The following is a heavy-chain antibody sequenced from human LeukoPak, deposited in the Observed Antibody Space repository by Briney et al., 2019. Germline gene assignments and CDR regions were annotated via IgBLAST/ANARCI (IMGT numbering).Heavy chain of an antibody. CDR3: ATYTVTPRHFDY. CDR1: GFTFSSYA. CDR2: ITGSGGDT. Sequence: GGSLRLSCEASGFTFSSYAMSWVRQAPGKGLEWVSSITGSGGDTYYADSVKGRFTISRDNSKNTLYLQMNSLRAEDTAVYYCATYTVTPRHFDYWAREPWSPSPQ. V-gene: IGHV3-23*01. J-gene: IGHJ4*02. D-gene: IGHD4-17*01.